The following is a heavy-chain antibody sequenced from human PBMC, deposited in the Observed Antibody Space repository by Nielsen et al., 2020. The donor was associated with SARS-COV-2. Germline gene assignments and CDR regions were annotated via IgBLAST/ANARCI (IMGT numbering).Heavy chain of an antibody. CDR3: ARDRAIEENYGAYFDY. Sequence: GESLKISCAASGFTFSDYYMSWIRQAPGKGLEWVSYISSSGSTIYYADSVKGRFTISRDNAKNSLYLQMNSLRAEDTAVYYCARDRAIEENYGAYFDYWGQGTLVTVSS. J-gene: IGHJ4*02. D-gene: IGHD4-17*01. V-gene: IGHV3-11*01. CDR2: ISSSGSTI. CDR1: GFTFSDYY.